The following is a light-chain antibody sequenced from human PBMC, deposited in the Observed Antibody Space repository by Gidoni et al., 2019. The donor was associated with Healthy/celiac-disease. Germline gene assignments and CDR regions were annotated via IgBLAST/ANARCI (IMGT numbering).Light chain of an antibody. V-gene: IGKV4-1*01. Sequence: DIVMTQSPDSLAVSLGERATINCKSSQSVLYSSNNKNYLAWYQQKPGQPPKLLIYWASTRESGVPDRVSGSGSGTAFTLTISSLQAEDVAVYYCQQYYSTPPTFGGGTKVEIK. CDR2: WAS. CDR3: QQYYSTPPT. J-gene: IGKJ4*01. CDR1: QSVLYSSNNKNY.